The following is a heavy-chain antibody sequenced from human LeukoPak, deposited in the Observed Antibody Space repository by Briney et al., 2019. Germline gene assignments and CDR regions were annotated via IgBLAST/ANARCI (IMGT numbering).Heavy chain of an antibody. V-gene: IGHV3-30*18. CDR2: ISNDGSNK. D-gene: IGHD5-12*01. J-gene: IGHJ4*02. Sequence: PGGSLRLSCAASGFSFSSYGMHWVRQAPGKGLERVAVISNDGSNKYYVDSVKGRFTISRDNPKNTLYLQMNSLRAEDTAVYYCAKGATFGGYGGYDHCDYWGQGTLVTVSS. CDR3: AKGATFGGYGGYDHCDY. CDR1: GFSFSSYG.